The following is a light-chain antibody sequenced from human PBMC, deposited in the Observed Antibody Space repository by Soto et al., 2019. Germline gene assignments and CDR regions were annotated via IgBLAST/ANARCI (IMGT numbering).Light chain of an antibody. Sequence: ETVLTQSPGTLSLSPGERATLSCRASQTVSSSYLAWYQQKPGQAPRLLIYGASSRATGIPDRFSGSGSVTDFTLTISRLEPEDFAVYSFQQYCQQYGSSPPSWTFGQGTRVEIK. CDR2: GAS. J-gene: IGKJ1*01. CDR1: QTVSSSY. V-gene: IGKV3-20*01. CDR3: QQYGSSPPSWT.